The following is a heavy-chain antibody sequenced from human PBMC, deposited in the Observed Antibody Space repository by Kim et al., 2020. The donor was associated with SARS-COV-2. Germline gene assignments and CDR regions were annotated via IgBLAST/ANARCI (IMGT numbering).Heavy chain of an antibody. D-gene: IGHD3-10*01. V-gene: IGHV4-39*06. J-gene: IGHJ4*02. Sequence: PSPKGRVTLSVDTSKNQFALTLSSVTAADTAVYYCARASMVRGVIITVDYWGQGTLVTVSS. CDR3: ARASMVRGVIITVDY.